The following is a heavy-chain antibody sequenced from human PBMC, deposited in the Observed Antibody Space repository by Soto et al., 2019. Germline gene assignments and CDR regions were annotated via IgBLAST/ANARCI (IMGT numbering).Heavy chain of an antibody. CDR3: ARDVQFKSFDY. J-gene: IGHJ4*02. CDR1: GFTFSNYW. D-gene: IGHD4-4*01. Sequence: GGSLRLSCAASGFTFSNYWTHWVRQAPGKGLVWVSRIDNDGSRTSYADSVKGRFTISRDNAQNTLYLQMNSLRAEDTAVYYCARDVQFKSFDYWGQGTLVTVSS. V-gene: IGHV3-74*01. CDR2: IDNDGSRT.